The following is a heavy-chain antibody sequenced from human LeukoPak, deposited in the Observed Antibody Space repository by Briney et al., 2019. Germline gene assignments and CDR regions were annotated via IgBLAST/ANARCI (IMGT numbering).Heavy chain of an antibody. CDR2: IYYSGTT. V-gene: IGHV4-59*12. D-gene: IGHD5-24*01. J-gene: IGHJ4*02. CDR1: GGSISGYY. Sequence: SETLCLTCAVSGGSISGYYWNWSREPPGEGGGWRGYIYYSGTTNYNPSLMSRVSISVDTSKNQFSLKLSSVTAADTAVYYCERTRRWLQFCYFDYWGQGTLVTVSS. CDR3: ERTRRWLQFCYFDY.